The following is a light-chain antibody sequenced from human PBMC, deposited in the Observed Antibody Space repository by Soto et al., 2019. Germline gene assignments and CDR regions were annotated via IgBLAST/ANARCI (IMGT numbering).Light chain of an antibody. Sequence: DIQMTQSPSSLSASVGDRVTITCRASQTISSWLAWYQQKPGKAPKLLIYKASTLKSGVPSRFGGSGSGTEFTLTISSLQPDDFATYYCQHYNSYSEAFGQGTKVELK. CDR3: QHYNSYSEA. J-gene: IGKJ1*01. CDR1: QTISSW. CDR2: KAS. V-gene: IGKV1-5*03.